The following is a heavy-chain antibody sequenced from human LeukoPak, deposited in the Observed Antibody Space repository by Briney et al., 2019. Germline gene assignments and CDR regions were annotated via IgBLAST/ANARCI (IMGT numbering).Heavy chain of an antibody. J-gene: IGHJ4*02. Sequence: GRSLRLSCAASGFTFSSYGMHWVRQAPGKGLEWVAVISYDGSNKYYADSVKGRFTISRDNSKNTLYLQMNSLRAEDTAVYYRATSWGDIVVVPAATLNYWGQGTLVTVSS. D-gene: IGHD2-2*01. V-gene: IGHV3-30*03. CDR2: ISYDGSNK. CDR1: GFTFSSYG. CDR3: ATSWGDIVVVPAATLNY.